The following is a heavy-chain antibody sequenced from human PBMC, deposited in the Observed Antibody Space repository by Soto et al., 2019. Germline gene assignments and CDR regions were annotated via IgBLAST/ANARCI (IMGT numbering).Heavy chain of an antibody. Sequence: EVQLVESGGGLVQPGGSLRLSCAASVFTFSSYDMHWVRQATGKGLEWVSAIGTAGDTYYPGSVKGRFTISRENAKNSLYLQMNSLRAGDTAVYYCARDSGGSTYYYMDVWGKGTMVTVS. V-gene: IGHV3-13*01. D-gene: IGHD3-10*01. CDR2: IGTAGDT. CDR1: VFTFSSYD. J-gene: IGHJ6*03. CDR3: ARDSGGSTYYYMDV.